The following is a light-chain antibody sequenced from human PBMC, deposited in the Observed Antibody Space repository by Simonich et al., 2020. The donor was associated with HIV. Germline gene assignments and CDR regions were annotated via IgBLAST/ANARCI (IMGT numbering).Light chain of an antibody. CDR1: QSVNSN. CDR3: QQYYSTPFT. CDR2: GAS. V-gene: IGKV3-15*01. Sequence: EIVMTQSPVTLSVSPGERATLSCRASQSVNSNLAWYQQKPGQAPRLLIYGASTRATGIPARFSGSGSGTQFTLTISSLQPEDFATYYCQQYYSTPFTFGPGTKVDIK. J-gene: IGKJ3*01.